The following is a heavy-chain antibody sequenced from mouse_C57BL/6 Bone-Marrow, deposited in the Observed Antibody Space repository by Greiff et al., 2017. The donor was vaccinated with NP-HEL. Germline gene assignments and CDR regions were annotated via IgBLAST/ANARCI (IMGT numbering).Heavy chain of an antibody. CDR3: TTSNWNLLLVLFDY. V-gene: IGHV14-4*01. J-gene: IGHJ2*01. CDR2: IDPETGDT. D-gene: IGHD1-1*01. CDR1: GFNIKDDY. Sequence: EVQLQQSGAELVRPGASVKLSCTASGFNIKDDYMHWVKQRPEQGLEWIGWIDPETGDTEYASKFQGKATITADTSSNTAYLQLSSLTSEDTAVYYCTTSNWNLLLVLFDYWGQGTTLTVSS.